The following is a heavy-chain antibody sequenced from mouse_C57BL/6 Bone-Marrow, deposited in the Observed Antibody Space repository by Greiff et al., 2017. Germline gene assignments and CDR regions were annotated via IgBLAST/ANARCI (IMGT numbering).Heavy chain of an antibody. CDR3: DRRMWAWFAY. V-gene: IGHV2-2*01. CDR1: GFSLTSYG. J-gene: IGHJ3*01. Sequence: VQLLESGPGLVLPSPSLSISCTVSGFSLTSYGVHWVRQSPGKGLEWLGVIWSGGSTGYNAAFISRLSISKDNSKSQVSFKMNSLQADDTAIYYCDRRMWAWFAYWGQGTLVTVSA. CDR2: IWSGGST.